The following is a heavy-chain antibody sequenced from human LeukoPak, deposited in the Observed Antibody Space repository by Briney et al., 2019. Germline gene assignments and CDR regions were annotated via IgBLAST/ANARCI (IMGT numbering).Heavy chain of an antibody. Sequence: PSETLSLTCAVSGGSISSGGYSWSWIRQPPGKGLEWIGYIYHSGSTYYNPSLKSRVTISVDRSKNQFSLKLSSVTAADTAVYYCARVRLERRRYYFDYWGQGTLVTVSS. D-gene: IGHD1-1*01. CDR2: IYHSGST. CDR1: GGSISSGGYS. V-gene: IGHV4-30-2*01. J-gene: IGHJ4*02. CDR3: ARVRLERRRYYFDY.